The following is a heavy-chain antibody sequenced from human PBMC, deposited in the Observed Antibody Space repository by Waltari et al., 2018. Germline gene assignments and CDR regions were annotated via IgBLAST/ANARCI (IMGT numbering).Heavy chain of an antibody. D-gene: IGHD5-12*01. J-gene: IGHJ4*02. CDR3: SIHRDIVAKLFDY. Sequence: QLQLQESGPGLVKPSETLSLPCTVSGGSITSNHYYWGWIRQPPGKGLELLGTIYYSGIPDSNPSLMRRAAISVDTSKIQFSLKLTSVTAEDTAVYYGSIHRDIVAKLFDYWGQGTLITVSS. CDR1: GGSITSNHYY. V-gene: IGHV4-39*01. CDR2: IYYSGIP.